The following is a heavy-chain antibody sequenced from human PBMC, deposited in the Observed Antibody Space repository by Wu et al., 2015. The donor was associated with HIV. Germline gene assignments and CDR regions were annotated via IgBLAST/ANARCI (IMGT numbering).Heavy chain of an antibody. Sequence: QVHLVQSGAEVKKPGASVNVSCKASGYTFTGYFLHWVRQAPGQGPEWMGWVNPNRGGIKYAQKFQGRVTMTRDTAVSTAYMELNNLRSDDTAVYYCARLQSLHGLYSNADYWGQGTLVTVSS. J-gene: IGHJ4*02. CDR2: VNPNRGGI. V-gene: IGHV1-2*02. CDR3: ARLQSLHGLYSNADY. D-gene: IGHD4-11*01. CDR1: GYTFTGYF.